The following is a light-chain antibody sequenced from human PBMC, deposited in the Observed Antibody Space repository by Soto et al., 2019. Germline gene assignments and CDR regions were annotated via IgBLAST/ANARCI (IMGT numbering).Light chain of an antibody. CDR3: QQFSSYPLT. V-gene: IGKV3-20*01. CDR1: QTVRNNY. J-gene: IGKJ4*01. CDR2: DAS. Sequence: VLFSQTPGTQALSPGERATPSCKASQTVRNNYLAWYQQKPGQAPRLLIYDASSRATGIPDRFSGGGSGTDFTLTISRLEPEDLAVYYCQQFSSYPLTFGGGTKVDI.